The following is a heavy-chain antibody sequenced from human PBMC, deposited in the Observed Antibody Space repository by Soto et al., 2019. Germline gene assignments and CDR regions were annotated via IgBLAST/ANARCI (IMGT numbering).Heavy chain of an antibody. CDR1: GYMFTSHD. D-gene: IGHD3-10*02. J-gene: IGHJ6*03. Sequence: QVQLVQSGAEVKKPGASVKVSCQASGYMFTSHDINWVRQAPGQGLVWMGRINPNSGGTGYAQKFQGRVTMTMDASTSTSYMELSSLKSEDTAVYSCARGFLFVTGYYYYSMDVWGIGTTVTVSS. CDR3: ARGFLFVTGYYYYSMDV. V-gene: IGHV1-8*01. CDR2: INPNSGGT.